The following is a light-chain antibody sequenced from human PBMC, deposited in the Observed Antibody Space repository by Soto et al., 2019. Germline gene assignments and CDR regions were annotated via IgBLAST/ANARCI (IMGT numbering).Light chain of an antibody. CDR2: EVS. CDR3: SSYTSSSTPPWV. CDR1: SSDVGGYNY. V-gene: IGLV2-14*01. J-gene: IGLJ1*01. Sequence: QSALTQPASVSGSPGQSITISCTGTSSDVGGYNYVSWYQQHPGKAPKLMIYEVSNRPSGVSNRFSGSKSGNTASLTISGLQAEGEADYYCSSYTSSSTPPWVFGTGTKLTVL.